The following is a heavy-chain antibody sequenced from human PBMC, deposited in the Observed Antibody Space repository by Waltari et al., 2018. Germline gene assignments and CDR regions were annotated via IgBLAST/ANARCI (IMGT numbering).Heavy chain of an antibody. J-gene: IGHJ4*02. V-gene: IGHV3-7*01. CDR3: ARDLTGAFHTGAADY. CDR1: GFTFSSYW. Sequence: EVQLVESGGGLVQPGGSLRLSCAASGFTFSSYWMSWVRQAPGKGLEWVANIKQEGSEKYDVDSVKGRFTISRDNAKNSLYLQMNSLRAEDTAVYYCARDLTGAFHTGAADYWGQGTLVTVSS. CDR2: IKQEGSEK. D-gene: IGHD3-10*01.